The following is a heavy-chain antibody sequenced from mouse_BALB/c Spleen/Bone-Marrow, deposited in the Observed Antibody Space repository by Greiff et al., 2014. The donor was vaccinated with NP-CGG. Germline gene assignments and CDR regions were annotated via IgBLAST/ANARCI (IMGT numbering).Heavy chain of an antibody. CDR2: INSNGGST. Sequence: DVQLVESGGGLVQPGGSLKLSCAASGFTFSSYGMSWVRQTPDKRLELVATINSNGGSTYYPDSVKGRFTISRDNAKNTLYLQMSSLKSEDTAMYYCARDDVWYAMDYWGQGTSVTVSS. CDR3: ARDDVWYAMDY. V-gene: IGHV5-6-3*01. J-gene: IGHJ4*01. CDR1: GFTFSSYG.